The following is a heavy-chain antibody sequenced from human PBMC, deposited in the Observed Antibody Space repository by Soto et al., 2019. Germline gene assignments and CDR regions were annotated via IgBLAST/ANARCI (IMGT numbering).Heavy chain of an antibody. D-gene: IGHD3-3*01. V-gene: IGHV3-66*01. CDR1: GFTVSSNY. CDR2: IQSGGRT. Sequence: EVQLVESGGGLVQPGGSLRLSCAASGFTVSSNYMTWVRQAPGKGLEWVSLIQSGGRTYYAGSVKGSFTISRDNSKNTLFLQRIRVRCGKTSVYYCRRDGVHWSGVRCYG. CDR3: RRDGVHWSGVRCYG. J-gene: IGHJ6*01.